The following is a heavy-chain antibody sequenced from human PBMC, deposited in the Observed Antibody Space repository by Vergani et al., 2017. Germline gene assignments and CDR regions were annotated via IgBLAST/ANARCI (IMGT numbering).Heavy chain of an antibody. D-gene: IGHD2-15*01. CDR3: ARGDIVVVVAATPLIN. J-gene: IGHJ4*02. V-gene: IGHV3-30*04. CDR1: GFTFSSYA. Sequence: QVQLVESGGGVVQTGRSLRLSCAASGFTFSSYAMHWVRQAPGKGLEWVAVISYDGSNKYYADAGKGRFTISRDNSKNTLYLHMNSLRAEDTAVYYCARGDIVVVVAATPLINWGQGTLVTVSS. CDR2: ISYDGSNK.